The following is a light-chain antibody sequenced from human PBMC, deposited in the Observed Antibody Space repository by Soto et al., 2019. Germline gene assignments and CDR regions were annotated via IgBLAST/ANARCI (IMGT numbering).Light chain of an antibody. CDR2: EVN. Sequence: QSALTQPASVSGSPGQSITISCTGTSSDVGGYNYVSWYQQHPGKAPKLMIYEVNNRPSGVSNRFSGSKSGNTASLTISGLQAEDEADSYCSSYTSSSTLVVFGGGTKVTVL. J-gene: IGLJ2*01. CDR3: SSYTSSSTLVV. CDR1: SSDVGGYNY. V-gene: IGLV2-14*01.